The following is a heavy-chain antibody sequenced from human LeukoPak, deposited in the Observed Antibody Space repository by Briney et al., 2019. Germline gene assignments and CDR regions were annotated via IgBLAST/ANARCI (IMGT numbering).Heavy chain of an antibody. D-gene: IGHD3-22*01. J-gene: IGHJ1*01. CDR1: GFTFRSYW. CDR3: ARAPSEIGGYYPEYFRH. CDR2: IKSDGST. V-gene: IGHV3-74*01. Sequence: QPGGSLTLSCAASGFTFRSYWMPWVRHAPGKGLVWVSRIKSDGSTNYADSVKGRFTISRDNAKNTLSLQMNSLRAEDTGVYYCARAPSEIGGYYPEYFRHWGQGTLVTVSS.